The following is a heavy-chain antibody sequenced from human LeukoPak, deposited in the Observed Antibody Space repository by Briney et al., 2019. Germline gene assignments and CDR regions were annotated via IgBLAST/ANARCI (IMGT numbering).Heavy chain of an antibody. D-gene: IGHD4-17*01. CDR1: GGSFSGYY. J-gene: IGHJ5*02. Sequence: SETLSLTCAVYGGSFSGYYWSWIRQPPGKGLEWVGEINHSGGTNYNPSLKSRVTISVDTSKNQFSLKLSSVTAADTAVYYCARFFHDYGAVNWFDPWGQGTLVTVSS. CDR2: INHSGGT. V-gene: IGHV4-34*01. CDR3: ARFFHDYGAVNWFDP.